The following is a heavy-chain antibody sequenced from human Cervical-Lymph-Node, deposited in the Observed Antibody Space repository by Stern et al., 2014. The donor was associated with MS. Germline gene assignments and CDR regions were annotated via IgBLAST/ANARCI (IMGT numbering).Heavy chain of an antibody. CDR3: ARVNRVLVATHYYYGMDV. D-gene: IGHD2-21*02. J-gene: IGHJ6*02. CDR1: GGSISSYF. Sequence: LQLQESGPGLVKPSEALSLTCSVSGGSISSYFWTWIRQPPGKGLQWIGYVHHNGDADYNSSLKGRVTISVDTSSNRLSLKLSSVTVADTAVYYCARVNRVLVATHYYYGMDVWGQGTTVTVSS. V-gene: IGHV4-59*01. CDR2: VHHNGDA.